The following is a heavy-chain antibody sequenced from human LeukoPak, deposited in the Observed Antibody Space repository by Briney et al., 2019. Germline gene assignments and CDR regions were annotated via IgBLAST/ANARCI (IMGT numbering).Heavy chain of an antibody. D-gene: IGHD3-10*01. CDR3: AREIGEWSRDAFDI. CDR2: IIPILGIA. CDR1: GGTFSSYA. J-gene: IGHJ3*02. Sequence: SVKVSCKASGGTFSSYAISWVRQAPGQGLEWMGRIIPILGIANYAQKFQGRVTITADKSTSTAYMELSSLRSEDTAVYYCAREIGEWSRDAFDIWGQGTMVTISS. V-gene: IGHV1-69*04.